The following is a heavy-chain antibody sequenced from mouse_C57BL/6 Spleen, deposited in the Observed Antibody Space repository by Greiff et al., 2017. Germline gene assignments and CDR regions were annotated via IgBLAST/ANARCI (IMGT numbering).Heavy chain of an antibody. CDR1: GYTFTDYY. D-gene: IGHD1-1*01. Sequence: VQLQQSGPELVKPGASVKISCKASGYTFTDYYMNWVKQSHGKSLEWIGDINPNNGGTSYNQKFKGKATLTVDKSSSTAYMELRSLTSEDSAVYYCARDYGKGGLWFAYWGQGTLVTVSA. CDR3: ARDYGKGGLWFAY. CDR2: INPNNGGT. J-gene: IGHJ3*01. V-gene: IGHV1-26*01.